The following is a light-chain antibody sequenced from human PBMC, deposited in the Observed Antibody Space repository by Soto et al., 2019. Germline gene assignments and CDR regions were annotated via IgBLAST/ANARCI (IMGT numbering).Light chain of an antibody. CDR3: QQYYSTAAWT. V-gene: IGKV4-1*01. CDR1: QSVLYSSNNKNY. Sequence: DIVLTQSPDSLAVSLGERATINCRSSQSVLYSSNNKNYLAWYQQKPGQSPKLLIYWASTRESGVPERFSGSGSGTDFTLTISSLHAEDVAVSYCQQYYSTAAWTFGQGTKVEIK. J-gene: IGKJ1*01. CDR2: WAS.